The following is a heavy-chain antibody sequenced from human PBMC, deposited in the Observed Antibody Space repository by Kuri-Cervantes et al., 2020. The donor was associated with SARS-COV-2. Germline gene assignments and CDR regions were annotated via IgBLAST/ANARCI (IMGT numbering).Heavy chain of an antibody. CDR1: GYTFTGYY. D-gene: IGHD4-23*01. CDR2: INPNSGGT. J-gene: IGHJ3*02. V-gene: IGHV1-2*06. Sequence: ASVKASCKASGYTFTGYYMHWVRQAPGQGLEWMGRINPNSGGTNYAQKFQGRVTMTRDTSISTAYMELSRLRSDDTAVYYCARDPGGLDAFDIWGQGTMVTVSS. CDR3: ARDPGGLDAFDI.